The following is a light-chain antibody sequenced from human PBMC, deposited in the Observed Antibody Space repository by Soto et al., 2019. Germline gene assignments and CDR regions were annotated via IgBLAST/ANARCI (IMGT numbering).Light chain of an antibody. J-gene: IGKJ4*01. V-gene: IGKV1D-16*01. CDR2: TAF. CDR1: HDISNW. CDR3: QKYDSNPLT. Sequence: DTQMTQSPSSLSASVGDRVTMTCRASHDISNWLGWYQQKPGEALKSLISTAFILQSGVPSRFSGSRSGTEFTLTISSLQPEDVATYYCQKYDSNPLTFGGGTKVEIK.